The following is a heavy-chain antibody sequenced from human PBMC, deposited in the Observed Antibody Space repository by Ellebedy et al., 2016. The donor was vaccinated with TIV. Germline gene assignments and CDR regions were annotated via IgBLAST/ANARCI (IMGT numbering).Heavy chain of an antibody. CDR2: MNPNSGDT. J-gene: IGHJ4*02. CDR1: GYTFTSYE. CDR3: ARGVGGGKGFDY. Sequence: AASVKVSCKASGYTFTSYEINWVRQANGQGLEWMGWMNPNSGDTAYAQKFQGRVTMTGNTSKTTASMELSSLRSEDTAMYYCARGVGGGKGFDYWGKGTLVTVSS. D-gene: IGHD4-23*01. V-gene: IGHV1-8*01.